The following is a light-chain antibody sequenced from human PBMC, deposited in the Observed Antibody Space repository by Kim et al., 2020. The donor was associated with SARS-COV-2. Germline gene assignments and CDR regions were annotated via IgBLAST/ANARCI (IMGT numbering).Light chain of an antibody. CDR2: TTS. Sequence: DIQMTQSPSSLSASVGDRVTITCRASQSINKNLNWYQKRPGKAPMLLLYTTSNLQSGVPSRFSGSGSGTAFTLTISSLQPEDFATYFCHQTYSTPYTFGQGTKVDIK. CDR1: QSINKN. CDR3: HQTYSTPYT. V-gene: IGKV1-39*01. J-gene: IGKJ2*01.